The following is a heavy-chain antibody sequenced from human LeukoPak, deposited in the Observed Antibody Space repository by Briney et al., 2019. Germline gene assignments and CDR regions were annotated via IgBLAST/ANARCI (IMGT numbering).Heavy chain of an antibody. V-gene: IGHV3-30*02. CDR3: AKETLEWGSWYVYYFDY. D-gene: IGHD6-13*01. J-gene: IGHJ4*02. Sequence: GGSLRLSCAASGFTFSSYGMHWVRQAPGKGLEWVAFIRHDGSNKYYADSVKGRFTISRDNSKNTLYLQMNSLRAEDTAVYYCAKETLEWGSWYVYYFDYWGQGTLVTVSS. CDR2: IRHDGSNK. CDR1: GFTFSSYG.